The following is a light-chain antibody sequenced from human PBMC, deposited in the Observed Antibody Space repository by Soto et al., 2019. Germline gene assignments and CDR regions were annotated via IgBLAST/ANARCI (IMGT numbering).Light chain of an antibody. CDR2: AAS. CDR1: QGIRND. CDR3: QQSYSIPVWT. Sequence: DVQMTETPSSLSASVEDRVTITCRASQGIRNDLGCYQQKPGKAPQRLIYAASSLQPGVPSRFSGSGSGTEFTLTISSLQPEDFATYYCQQSYSIPVWTFGHGTKVDIK. J-gene: IGKJ1*01. V-gene: IGKV1-17*01.